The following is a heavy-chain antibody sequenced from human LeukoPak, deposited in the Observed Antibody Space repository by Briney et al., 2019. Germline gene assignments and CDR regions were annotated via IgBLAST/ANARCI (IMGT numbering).Heavy chain of an antibody. D-gene: IGHD3-3*01. J-gene: IGHJ6*03. V-gene: IGHV4-59*11. CDR1: GGSISSHH. CDR3: AKSTHYDFWSGYGNYYYYYYMDV. Sequence: SETLSLTCTVCGGSISSHHWSWLPQPPGKGREWCGYIYYSGSTNYNPPLKSRVTISVDTSKNQFSLKLSSVTAADTAVYYCAKSTHYDFWSGYGNYYYYYYMDVWGKGTTVTVSS. CDR2: IYYSGST.